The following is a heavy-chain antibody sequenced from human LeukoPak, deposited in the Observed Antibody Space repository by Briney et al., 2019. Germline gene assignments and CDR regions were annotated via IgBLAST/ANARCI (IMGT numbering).Heavy chain of an antibody. Sequence: GGSLRLSCAASGFTFSRYSMNWVRQAPGKGLAWVSSMSIISGVKYYADSVKSRFTISRDNGENSLYLQMNSLRVEDTAVYYCAREFEYRTSGAGYWGQGTLVTVSS. CDR3: AREFEYRTSGAGY. D-gene: IGHD6-6*01. CDR2: MSIISGVK. V-gene: IGHV3-21*01. CDR1: GFTFSRYS. J-gene: IGHJ4*02.